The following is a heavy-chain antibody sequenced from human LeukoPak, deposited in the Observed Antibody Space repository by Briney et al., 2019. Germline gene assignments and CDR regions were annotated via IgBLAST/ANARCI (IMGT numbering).Heavy chain of an antibody. Sequence: KHSDTLALTCAVYGGSFSGYYWSWIRKPPGKGLEWIGEINHSGSTNYNPSLKSRVTISVDTSKNQFSLKLSSVTAADTAVYYCARGRGYPAHDNWFDPWGQGTLVNVSS. V-gene: IGHV4-34*01. CDR2: INHSGST. CDR1: GGSFSGYY. J-gene: IGHJ5*02. D-gene: IGHD2-2*01. CDR3: ARGRGYPAHDNWFDP.